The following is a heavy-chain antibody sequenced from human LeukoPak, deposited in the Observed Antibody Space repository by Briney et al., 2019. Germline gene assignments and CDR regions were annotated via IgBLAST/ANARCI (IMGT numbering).Heavy chain of an antibody. Sequence: GGSLRLSCGASGFTFSSHSISWVRQAPGKGLEWVSAISGSGGSTYYADSVKGRFTISRDNSKNTLYLQMNSLRAEDTAVYYCAKYIVVVPAARKGNYGMDVWGQGTTVTVSS. J-gene: IGHJ6*02. CDR1: GFTFSSHS. D-gene: IGHD2-2*01. CDR3: AKYIVVVPAARKGNYGMDV. CDR2: ISGSGGST. V-gene: IGHV3-23*01.